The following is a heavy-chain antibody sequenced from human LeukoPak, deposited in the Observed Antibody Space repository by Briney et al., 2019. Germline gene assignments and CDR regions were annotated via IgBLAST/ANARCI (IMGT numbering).Heavy chain of an antibody. V-gene: IGHV4-39*01. J-gene: IGHJ4*02. Sequence: KPSETLSLTCTVSGGSISSSSYYWGWIRQPPGKGLEWIGSIYYSGSTYYNPSLKSRVTISVDTSKNQFSLKLSSVTAADTAVYYCARGPQYYYDSSGYYYGYWGQGTLVTVSS. D-gene: IGHD3-22*01. CDR3: ARGPQYYYDSSGYYYGY. CDR2: IYYSGST. CDR1: GGSISSSSYY.